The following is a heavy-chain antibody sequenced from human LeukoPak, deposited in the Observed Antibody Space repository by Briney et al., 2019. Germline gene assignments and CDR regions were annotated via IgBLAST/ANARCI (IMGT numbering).Heavy chain of an antibody. J-gene: IGHJ5*02. CDR1: KFTFTFSSSW. V-gene: IGHV3-7*01. D-gene: IGHD3-16*01. CDR2: IQPGGSEQ. Sequence: GGSLRLSCAVSKFTFTFSSSWMSWVRQAPGKGLEWVGNIQPGGSEQYPVDSVKGRFTISRDNARKLVFLQMNSLRVEDTAVYYCARQSYAKFDPWGQGTLVTVSS. CDR3: ARQSYAKFDP.